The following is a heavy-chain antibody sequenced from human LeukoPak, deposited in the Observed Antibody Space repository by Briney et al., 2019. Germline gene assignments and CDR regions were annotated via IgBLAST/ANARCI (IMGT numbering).Heavy chain of an antibody. J-gene: IGHJ4*02. Sequence: SMKVSCKASGGTFSTFGISWVRQAPGQGLEWMGGIIPMSGTVNNAQKFQGRVTITADKSTGTAYMELSSPRSDDTAVYYCARETGYAYGRAPLDYWGQGTLVTVSS. CDR2: IIPMSGTV. D-gene: IGHD5-18*01. CDR1: GGTFSTFG. CDR3: ARETGYAYGRAPLDY. V-gene: IGHV1-69*06.